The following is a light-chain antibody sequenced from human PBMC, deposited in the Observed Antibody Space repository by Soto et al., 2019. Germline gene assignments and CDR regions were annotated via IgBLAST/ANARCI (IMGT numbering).Light chain of an antibody. CDR2: GAS. J-gene: IGKJ1*01. CDR1: QTVPGNY. CDR3: HQYTSPPWT. V-gene: IGKV3-20*01. Sequence: EIVLTQSPATLSLSPGERATLSCRASQTVPGNYLAWLQHKPGQAPRLLIYGASTRATGIPDRFSGSGSGTDFTLIIARLEPEDFAVYYCHQYTSPPWTLGQGTKVETK.